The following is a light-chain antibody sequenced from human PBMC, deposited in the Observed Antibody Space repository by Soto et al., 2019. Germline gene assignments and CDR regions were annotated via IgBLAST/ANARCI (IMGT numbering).Light chain of an antibody. CDR1: SSDIGAYNF. CDR2: DVN. J-gene: IGLJ2*01. Sequence: QSALTQPASVSGSPGQSITISCTGTSSDIGAYNFVSWYQQHTGKAPKLILYDVNIRPSGVSNRFSGSNSGNTAALTISGLQVEDEADYYCTSWTTSTTMIFGGGTKLTVL. CDR3: TSWTTSTTMI. V-gene: IGLV2-14*03.